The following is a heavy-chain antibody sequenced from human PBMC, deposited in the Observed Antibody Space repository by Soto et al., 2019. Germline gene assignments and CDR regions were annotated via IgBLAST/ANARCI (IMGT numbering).Heavy chain of an antibody. V-gene: IGHV1-46*01. CDR1: GYTFSSYY. CDR2: INPSGGYT. Sequence: EASVKVSCKASGYTFSSYYMNWVRQAPGQGLEWLGIINPSGGYTTYSQKFQGRVTITRDTSASTAYMELSSLRSEDTAVYYFARGPDFAGYFDYWGQGTLVTVSS. CDR3: ARGPDFAGYFDY. J-gene: IGHJ4*02.